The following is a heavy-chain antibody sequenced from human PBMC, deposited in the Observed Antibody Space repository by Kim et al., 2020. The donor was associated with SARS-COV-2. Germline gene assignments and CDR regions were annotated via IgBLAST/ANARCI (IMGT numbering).Heavy chain of an antibody. J-gene: IGHJ4*02. D-gene: IGHD3-22*01. CDR1: GFTFSSYA. V-gene: IGHV3-64D*09. CDR3: VKDPSDDYYDSSGYFDY. CDR2: ISSNGGST. Sequence: GGSLRLSCSASGFTFSSYAMHWVRQAPGKGLEYVSAISSNGGSTYYADSVKGRFTISRDNSKNTLYLQMSSLRAEDTAVYYCVKDPSDDYYDSSGYFDYWGQGTLVTVSS.